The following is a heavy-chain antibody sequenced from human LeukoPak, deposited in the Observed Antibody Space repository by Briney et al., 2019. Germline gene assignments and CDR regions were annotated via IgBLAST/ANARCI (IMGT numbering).Heavy chain of an antibody. D-gene: IGHD3-10*01. CDR1: GYIFTGYY. CDR2: INPNSGGT. CDR3: ARPVWFGEGASDY. J-gene: IGHJ4*02. Sequence: ASVKVSCKASGYIFTGYYMHWVRQAPGQGLEWMGWINPNSGGTNYAQKFQGRVTLTRDTSISTAYMELSRLRSDDTAVYYCARPVWFGEGASDYWGQGTLVTVSS. V-gene: IGHV1-2*02.